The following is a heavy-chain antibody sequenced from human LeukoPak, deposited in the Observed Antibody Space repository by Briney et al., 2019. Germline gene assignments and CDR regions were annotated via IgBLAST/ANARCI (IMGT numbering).Heavy chain of an antibody. V-gene: IGHV3-74*01. CDR2: ITTDGSST. CDR3: ASLTSTSPEDY. Sequence: GGSLRLCCAASGFTCTNFWMHWVRQAPGKGLEWVSRITTDGSSTRYADSVKGRFTISRDNAKNTVYLQMNSLRAEDTTMYYCASLTSTSPEDYWGQGTLVTVSS. D-gene: IGHD2-2*01. CDR1: GFTCTNFW. J-gene: IGHJ4*02.